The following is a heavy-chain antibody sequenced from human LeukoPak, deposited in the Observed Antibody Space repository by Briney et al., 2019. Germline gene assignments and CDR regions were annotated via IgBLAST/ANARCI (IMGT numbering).Heavy chain of an antibody. J-gene: IGHJ4*02. CDR2: ISYDGSNK. D-gene: IGHD2-2*01. CDR3: AKDLECQLLWGNFDY. Sequence: PGGSLRLACAASGFTFSSYGMHWVGQAPGKGLERVSVISYDGSNKYYADSVKGRFTISRDNSKNTLYLQMNSLRAEDTAVYYCAKDLECQLLWGNFDYWGQGTLVTVSS. V-gene: IGHV3-30*18. CDR1: GFTFSSYG.